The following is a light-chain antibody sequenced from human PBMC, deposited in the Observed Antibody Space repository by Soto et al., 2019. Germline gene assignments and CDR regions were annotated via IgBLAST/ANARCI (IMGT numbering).Light chain of an antibody. Sequence: SVLAPPPSASGTPGQRLTISCSGSTSNIESHPVNWFQQVPGAAPKLLIKTNNQRPSGVPDRFSGSKSGASASLAISGLQSEDEGTYYCATWDDSRDGVFGSGTKVTV. CDR1: TSNIESHP. CDR2: TNN. J-gene: IGLJ1*01. V-gene: IGLV1-44*01. CDR3: ATWDDSRDGV.